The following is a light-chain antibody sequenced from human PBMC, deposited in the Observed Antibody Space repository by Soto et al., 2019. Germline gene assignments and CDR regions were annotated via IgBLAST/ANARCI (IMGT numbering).Light chain of an antibody. V-gene: IGKV3-20*01. CDR2: GAS. J-gene: IGKJ2*03. CDR1: QTITSNF. Sequence: EIVLTQSPGTLSLSPGERATLSCRASQTITSNFLAWYQQKPGQAPRLLIYGASTRAAGAPDRFSGSGSGRDFTLTITRLEPEDFAVYYCQPYGRSPLMYSFGQGSKLGVK. CDR3: QPYGRSPLMYS.